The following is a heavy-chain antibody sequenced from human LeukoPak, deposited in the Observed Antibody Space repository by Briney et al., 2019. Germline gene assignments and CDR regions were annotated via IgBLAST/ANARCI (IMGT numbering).Heavy chain of an antibody. V-gene: IGHV4-61*02. CDR1: GGSISSGSYY. CDR3: ARDQYGSGSTYYYYYMDV. CDR2: IYTSGST. J-gene: IGHJ6*03. Sequence: SQTLSLTCTVSGGSISSGSYYWRWIRQPDGTGLEWIVRIYTSGSTNYNPSLKSRITIEVYTTKNQFSLKLSAVTAADTAVYYCARDQYGSGSTYYYYYMDVWGKGTTVTISS. D-gene: IGHD3-10*01.